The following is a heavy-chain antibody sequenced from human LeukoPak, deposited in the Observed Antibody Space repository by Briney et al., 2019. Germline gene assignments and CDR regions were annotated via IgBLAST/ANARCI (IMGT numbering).Heavy chain of an antibody. CDR2: FDPEDGET. CDR3: ATRSYYDSSGYYSGVVDY. D-gene: IGHD3-22*01. CDR1: GYTLTELS. J-gene: IGHJ4*02. V-gene: IGHV1-24*01. Sequence: ASVKVSCKVSGYTLTELSMHWVRQAPGKGLEWMGGFDPEDGETIYAQKFQGRVTMTEDTSTDTAYMELSSLRSEDTAVYYCATRSYYDSSGYYSGVVDYWGQGTLVTVSS.